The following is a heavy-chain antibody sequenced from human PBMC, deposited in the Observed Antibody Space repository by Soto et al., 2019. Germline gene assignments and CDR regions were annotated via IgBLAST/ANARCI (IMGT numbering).Heavy chain of an antibody. V-gene: IGHV4-59*08. Sequence: SGTLSLTCTVSGGSSSSDYWSWFRQSPGKRMEWIGYVHHSWGSSYNPSLQSRVAISLDTSKSQFSLKVTSVTATDTAVYYCARQGFGPLHGLVDVWGQGTTVTVSS. CDR3: ARQGFGPLHGLVDV. CDR2: VHHSWGS. CDR1: GGSSSSDY. D-gene: IGHD3-10*01. J-gene: IGHJ6*02.